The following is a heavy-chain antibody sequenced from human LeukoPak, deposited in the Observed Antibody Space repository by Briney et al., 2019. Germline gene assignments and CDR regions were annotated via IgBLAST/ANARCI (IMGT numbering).Heavy chain of an antibody. CDR3: ASGYYYVSSCYYGGQHAFDI. V-gene: IGHV4-30-4*08. D-gene: IGHD3-22*01. Sequence: SETLSLTCTVSGGSISSGDYYWRWIRQPPGKGLEWVRYIYDSGSTYYNPSLKSRVTISVDTSKNQFSLKLSSVTAADTAVYYCASGYYYVSSCYYGGQHAFDIAGQGTMVTVSS. J-gene: IGHJ3*02. CDR1: GGSISSGDYY. CDR2: IYDSGST.